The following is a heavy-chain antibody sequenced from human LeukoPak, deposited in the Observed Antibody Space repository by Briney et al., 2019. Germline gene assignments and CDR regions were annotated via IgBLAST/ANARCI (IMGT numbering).Heavy chain of an antibody. V-gene: IGHV3-9*01. D-gene: IGHD2-21*02. Sequence: GGSLRLSCAASGFTFSSYSMNWVRQAPGKGLEWVSGISWNSGSIGYADSVKGRFTISRDNAKNSLYLQMNSLRAEDTALYYCAKGAYPIVVVTPGWFDPWGQGTLVTVSS. CDR1: GFTFSSYS. CDR2: ISWNSGSI. CDR3: AKGAYPIVVVTPGWFDP. J-gene: IGHJ5*02.